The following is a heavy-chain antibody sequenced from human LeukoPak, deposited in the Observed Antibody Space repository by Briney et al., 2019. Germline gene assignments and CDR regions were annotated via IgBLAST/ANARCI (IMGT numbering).Heavy chain of an antibody. J-gene: IGHJ4*02. V-gene: IGHV3-30*04. D-gene: IGHD5-18*01. CDR1: GFTFSSYA. Sequence: PGGSLRLSCAASGFTFSSYAMHWVRQAPGKGLEWVAVISYDGSNKYYADSVKGRLTISRDNSKNTLYLQMNSLRAEDTAVYYCARESSGYSYGYFDYWGQGTLVTVSS. CDR2: ISYDGSNK. CDR3: ARESSGYSYGYFDY.